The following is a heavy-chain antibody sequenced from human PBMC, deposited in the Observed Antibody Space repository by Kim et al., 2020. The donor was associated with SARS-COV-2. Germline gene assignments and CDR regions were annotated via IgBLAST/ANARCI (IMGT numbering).Heavy chain of an antibody. J-gene: IGHJ4*02. D-gene: IGHD3-10*01. Sequence: GKGTFTSSRDNAKNTRYLQMNRLRAEDTAVYYCAKSHLPMVRGVTPFDYWGQGTLVTVSS. V-gene: IGHV3-30*02. CDR3: AKSHLPMVRGVTPFDY.